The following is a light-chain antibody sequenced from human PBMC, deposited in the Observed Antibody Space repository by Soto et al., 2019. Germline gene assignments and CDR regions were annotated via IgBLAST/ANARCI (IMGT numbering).Light chain of an antibody. J-gene: IGKJ1*01. CDR1: QDLNDW. CDR3: QQYNGYSWA. Sequence: DIQMTQYTSTLSASVGDTVTITCRASQDLNDWLAWFQQKPGKAPNLLIYKVSNLESGVPSRFSGSGSGTECTLTISSLQPDDFASYYCQQYNGYSWAVGQGTKVEI. V-gene: IGKV1-5*03. CDR2: KVS.